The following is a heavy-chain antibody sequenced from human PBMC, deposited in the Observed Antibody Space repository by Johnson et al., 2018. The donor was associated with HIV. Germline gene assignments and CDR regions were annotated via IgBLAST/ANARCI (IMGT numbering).Heavy chain of an antibody. Sequence: QVQLVESGGGLVKPGGSLRLSCAASGFTFRDYYMSWIRQAPGKGLEWASYISSSGRTIYYADSVKGRFTISRDNAKNSLYLQMNSLRAEDTAVYYCATGSWAAPNPFDIWGQGTMVTVSS. CDR2: ISSSGRTI. D-gene: IGHD6-13*01. V-gene: IGHV3-11*04. CDR3: ATGSWAAPNPFDI. CDR1: GFTFRDYY. J-gene: IGHJ3*02.